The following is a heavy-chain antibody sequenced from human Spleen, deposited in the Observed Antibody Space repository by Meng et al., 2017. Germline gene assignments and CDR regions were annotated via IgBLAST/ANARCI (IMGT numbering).Heavy chain of an antibody. D-gene: IGHD6-19*01. Sequence: QVQLQDSGPSMVKPSEALSLTCSVSGGSISTSGYYWGWIRQPPGKGLEWIGSIGHSGFTYYTPSLKSRVTVSIDTSRNQFSLWLTSVTAADTAVYYCVRSSGWVKTGFDPWGQGTLVTVSS. CDR1: GGSISTSGYY. CDR2: IGHSGFT. V-gene: IGHV4-39*01. J-gene: IGHJ5*02. CDR3: VRSSGWVKTGFDP.